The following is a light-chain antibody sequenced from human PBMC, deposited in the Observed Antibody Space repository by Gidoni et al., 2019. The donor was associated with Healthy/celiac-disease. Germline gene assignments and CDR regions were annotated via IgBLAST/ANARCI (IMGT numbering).Light chain of an antibody. CDR2: DDS. Sequence: SYVLPQPPSVSVAPGQTARITCGGNNIGSKGVHWYQQKPGQAPVLVVYDDSDRPSGIPERFSGSNSGNTATLTISRVEAGDEADYYCQVWDSSSDHPVFGTGTKVTVL. V-gene: IGLV3-21*02. J-gene: IGLJ1*01. CDR1: NIGSKG. CDR3: QVWDSSSDHPV.